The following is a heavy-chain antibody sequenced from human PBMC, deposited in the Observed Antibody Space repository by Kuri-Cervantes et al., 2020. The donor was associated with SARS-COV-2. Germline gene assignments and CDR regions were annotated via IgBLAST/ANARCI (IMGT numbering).Heavy chain of an antibody. CDR1: GFTFSSYE. CDR3: AKDLGRPNWFDP. J-gene: IGHJ5*02. Sequence: GGSLRLSCAASGFTFSSYEMNWVRQAPGKGLEWVSIIYSGGSTYYADSVKGRFTISRDNSKNTLYLQMNSLRAEDTAVYYCAKDLGRPNWFDPWGQGTLVTVSS. V-gene: IGHV3-23*01. CDR2: IIYSGGST.